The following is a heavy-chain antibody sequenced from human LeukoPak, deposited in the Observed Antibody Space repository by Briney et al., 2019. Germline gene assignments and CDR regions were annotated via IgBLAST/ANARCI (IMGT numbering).Heavy chain of an antibody. CDR2: IDWDDDK. CDR1: GFSLSTSGMR. V-gene: IGHV2-70*04. Sequence: SGPALVKPTQTLTLTCTFSGFSLSTSGMRVSWNRQPPGKALEWLARIDWDDDKFYSTSLKTRLTISKDTSKNQVVLTMTNMDPVDTATYYCARIRYSSGWYDFDYWGQGTLVTVSS. D-gene: IGHD6-19*01. J-gene: IGHJ4*02. CDR3: ARIRYSSGWYDFDY.